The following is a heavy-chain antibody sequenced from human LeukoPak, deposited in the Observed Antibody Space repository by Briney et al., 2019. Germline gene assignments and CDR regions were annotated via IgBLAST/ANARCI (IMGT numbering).Heavy chain of an antibody. Sequence: ASVKVSCKASGYTLTAHYMHWVRQAPGQGLEWMGWINPNSGGTNYPQKFQGRVTMTKDTSISTAYMELSRLRSDDTAVYYCARGKYYYGSGSPLDYWGQGTLVTVSS. CDR3: ARGKYYYGSGSPLDY. J-gene: IGHJ4*02. D-gene: IGHD3-10*01. CDR1: GYTLTAHY. CDR2: INPNSGGT. V-gene: IGHV1-2*02.